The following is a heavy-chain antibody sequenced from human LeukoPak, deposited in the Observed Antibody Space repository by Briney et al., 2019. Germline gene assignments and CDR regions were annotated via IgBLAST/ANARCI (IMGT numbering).Heavy chain of an antibody. CDR1: GYTFTSYG. CDR2: TSAYNGNT. D-gene: IGHD3-10*01. J-gene: IGHJ4*02. Sequence: GASVKVSCKASGYTFTSYGISWVRQAPGQGLEWMGWTSAYNGNTNYAQKLQGRVTMTTDTSTSTAYMELRSLRSDDTAVYYCARKGNYYGSGSPDYWGQGTLVTVSS. V-gene: IGHV1-18*01. CDR3: ARKGNYYGSGSPDY.